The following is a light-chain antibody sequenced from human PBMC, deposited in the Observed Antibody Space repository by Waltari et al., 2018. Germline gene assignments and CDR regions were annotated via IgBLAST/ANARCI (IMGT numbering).Light chain of an antibody. CDR1: QSVSSY. J-gene: IGKJ4*01. CDR3: QQRSNLLT. Sequence: EIGLTQAPATVSLCRGERASLSCRASQSVSSYLAWYQQKPGQAPMLLIYDASNRATGITARFSGSGSGRDFTLTISSLEPEDFAVYYCQQRSNLLTFGGGTKVEIK. V-gene: IGKV3-11*02. CDR2: DAS.